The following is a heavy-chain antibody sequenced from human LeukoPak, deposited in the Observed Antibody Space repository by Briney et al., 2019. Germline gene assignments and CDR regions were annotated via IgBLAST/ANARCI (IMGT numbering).Heavy chain of an antibody. CDR2: ITSSAGTI. Sequence: GVSLRLSCAASGFTFSSYEMHWVRQAPGKGLEWISYITSSAGTIYYADSVKGRFTISRDNAKSSLYLQMNSLRVEDTAVYYCARVHHNTAMVDTDYWGQGTLVTVSS. V-gene: IGHV3-48*03. CDR3: ARVHHNTAMVDTDY. J-gene: IGHJ4*02. D-gene: IGHD5-18*01. CDR1: GFTFSSYE.